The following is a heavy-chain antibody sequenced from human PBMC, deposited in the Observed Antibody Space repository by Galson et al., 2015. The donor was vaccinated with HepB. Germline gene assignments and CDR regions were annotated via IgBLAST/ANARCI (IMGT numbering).Heavy chain of an antibody. CDR1: GYTFTSYG. Sequence: SVKVSCKASGYTFTSYGINWVRQAPGQGLEWMGWISAYNGNTNYAQKLQGRVTMTTDTSKSTAYMELRSLRSDDTAVYYCAREAGDFWSGYYSDGMDVWGQGTTVTVSS. V-gene: IGHV1-18*04. CDR3: AREAGDFWSGYYSDGMDV. J-gene: IGHJ6*02. D-gene: IGHD3-3*01. CDR2: ISAYNGNT.